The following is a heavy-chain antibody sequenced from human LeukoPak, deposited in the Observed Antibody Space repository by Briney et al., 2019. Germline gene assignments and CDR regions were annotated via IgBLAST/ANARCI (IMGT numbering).Heavy chain of an antibody. CDR3: AKSGQQLVGMDRDTGYYYMDV. Sequence: GGSLRLSCAASGFTVSSNYMSWVRQAPGKGLEWVSVIYSGGSTYYADSVKGRFTISRDNSKNTLYLQMNSLRAEDTAVYYCAKSGQQLVGMDRDTGYYYMDVWGKGTTVTVSS. V-gene: IGHV3-53*05. CDR2: IYSGGST. D-gene: IGHD6-13*01. J-gene: IGHJ6*03. CDR1: GFTVSSNY.